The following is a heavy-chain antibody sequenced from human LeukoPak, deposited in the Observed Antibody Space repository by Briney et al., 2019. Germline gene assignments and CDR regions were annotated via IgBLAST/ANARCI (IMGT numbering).Heavy chain of an antibody. Sequence: VRQAPGKGLEWVSAISGSGGSIYYADSVKGRFTISRDNSKNTLYLQMNSLRAEDTAVHYCAKDPAVGAFDIWGQGTMVTVSS. D-gene: IGHD6-19*01. CDR2: ISGSGGSI. CDR3: AKDPAVGAFDI. J-gene: IGHJ3*02. V-gene: IGHV3-23*01.